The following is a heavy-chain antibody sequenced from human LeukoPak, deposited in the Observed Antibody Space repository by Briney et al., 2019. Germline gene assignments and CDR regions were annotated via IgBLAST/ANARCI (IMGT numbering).Heavy chain of an antibody. CDR1: GFTFSSYG. D-gene: IGHD2/OR15-2a*01. J-gene: IGHJ4*02. CDR3: AREGPRGNSQFDY. V-gene: IGHV3-33*01. Sequence: GGSLRLSCAASGFTFSSYGMHWVRQAPGKGLEWVALIWYDGSNKYYADSVKGRLTISRDNSKNTLYLQVNSLRVEDTAVYYCAREGPRGNSQFDYWGQGTLVTVSS. CDR2: IWYDGSNK.